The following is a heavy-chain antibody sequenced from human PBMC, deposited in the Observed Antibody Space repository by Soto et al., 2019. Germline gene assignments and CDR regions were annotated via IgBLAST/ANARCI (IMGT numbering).Heavy chain of an antibody. CDR1: GVSISSGVYY. Sequence: SETLSLTCTVSGVSISSGVYYWSWIRQHPGKGLEWIGYIYYSGSTYYNPSLKSRVTISVDTSKNQFSLKLSSVTAADTAVYYCARDKITGLFDYWGQGTLVTVSS. V-gene: IGHV4-31*03. CDR2: IYYSGST. D-gene: IGHD2-8*02. CDR3: ARDKITGLFDY. J-gene: IGHJ4*02.